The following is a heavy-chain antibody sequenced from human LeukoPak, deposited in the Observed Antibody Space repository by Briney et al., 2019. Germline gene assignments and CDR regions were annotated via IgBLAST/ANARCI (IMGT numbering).Heavy chain of an antibody. CDR3: ARRRDIVSTATGTSGPTDY. CDR1: GYSFTDYW. V-gene: IGHV5-51*01. J-gene: IGHJ4*02. Sequence: GESLQISCQGSGYSFTDYWIGWVRQMPGKGLEWMGIIYPGDSDTRYSPSFQGQVTISADKSITTAYLQWSSLKASDTAMYYCARRRDIVSTATGTSGPTDYWGQGTLVTVSS. D-gene: IGHD5/OR15-5a*01. CDR2: IYPGDSDT.